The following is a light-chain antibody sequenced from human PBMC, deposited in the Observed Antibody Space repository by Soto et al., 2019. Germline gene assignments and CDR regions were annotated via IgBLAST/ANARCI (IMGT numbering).Light chain of an antibody. CDR1: QSVSSSY. J-gene: IGKJ4*01. CDR3: PQYDSSPPT. V-gene: IGKV3-20*01. Sequence: EIVLTQSPCTLSLSPGERATLSCRASQSVSSSYLAWYQQKPGQALRLLIYGASSRSTAIPDRFSGSGSGTDFTLPISSMEPEDFAVYYCPQYDSSPPTFGGGTKVEIK. CDR2: GAS.